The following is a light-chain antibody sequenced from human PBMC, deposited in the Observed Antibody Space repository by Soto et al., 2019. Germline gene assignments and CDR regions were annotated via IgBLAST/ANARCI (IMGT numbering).Light chain of an antibody. CDR3: MQSVQLPLT. CDR2: EVS. V-gene: IGKV2D-29*01. CDR1: QSLLNSDGRTY. J-gene: IGKJ4*01. Sequence: DIVMTQTPVSVTVTPGQAAAIYCRSSQSLLNSDGRTYLYWYLQKPGQPPQLLMSEVSNLFSGVTDRFSGSGSGTDFTLKISAVEAEDVGVYYCMQSVQLPLTFGGGTKVEIK.